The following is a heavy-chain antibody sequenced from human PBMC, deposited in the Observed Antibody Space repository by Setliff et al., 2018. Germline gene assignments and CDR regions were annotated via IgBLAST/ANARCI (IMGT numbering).Heavy chain of an antibody. Sequence: SSETLSLTCTVSGGSISSGDHYWSWIRQPPGKGLEWIGYIYSSGSTYYNPSLKSRVSISVDTSKNQFSLKLSSVTAADTAVYYCARESRYYYDNLGTLDYWGQGTLVTVSS. CDR3: ARESRYYYDNLGTLDY. CDR2: IYSSGST. V-gene: IGHV4-30-4*08. CDR1: GGSISSGDHY. J-gene: IGHJ4*02. D-gene: IGHD3-22*01.